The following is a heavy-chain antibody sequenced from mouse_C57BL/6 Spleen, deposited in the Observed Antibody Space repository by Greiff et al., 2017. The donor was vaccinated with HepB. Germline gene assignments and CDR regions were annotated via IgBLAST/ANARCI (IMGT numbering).Heavy chain of an antibody. CDR1: GFTFSSYG. CDR3: ARQGYSNYGSVCYFDY. Sequence: EVMLVESGGDLVKPGGSLKLSCAASGFTFSSYGMSWVRQTPDKRLEWVATISSGGRYTYYPDSVKGRFTISRDNAKNTLYLQMSSLTSEDTAMYYCARQGYSNYGSVCYFDYWGQGTTLTVSS. J-gene: IGHJ2*01. V-gene: IGHV5-6*01. CDR2: ISSGGRYT. D-gene: IGHD2-5*01.